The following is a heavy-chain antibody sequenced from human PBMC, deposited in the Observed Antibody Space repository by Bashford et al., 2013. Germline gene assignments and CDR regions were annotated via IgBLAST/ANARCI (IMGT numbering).Heavy chain of an antibody. CDR3: ARATLLRSWLPDNYYYYNGMDV. J-gene: IGHJ6*02. V-gene: IGHV3-48*03. CDR2: IGSSGSTI. Sequence: VRQAPGKGLEWVSYIGSSGSTIYYADSVKGRFTISRDNAKNSLYLQMNSLRAEDTAVYYCARATLLRSWLPDNYYYYNGMDVWGQGTTVTVSS. D-gene: IGHD1-26*01.